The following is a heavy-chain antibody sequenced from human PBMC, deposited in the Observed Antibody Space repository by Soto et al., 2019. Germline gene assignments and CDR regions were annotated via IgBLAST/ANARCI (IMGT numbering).Heavy chain of an antibody. CDR2: FIPMFGLS. CDR3: AGERMEAGPFDY. V-gene: IGHV1-69*04. D-gene: IGHD1-1*01. CDR1: GGTFSNYA. Sequence: GASVKVSCKSSGGTFSNYAISWVRQAPGQGLEWMGMFIPMFGLSNYAQKFQGRVTFTADKSTSTAYMELTTLRSEDTAVYYCAGERMEAGPFDYWGQGTLVTVSS. J-gene: IGHJ4*02.